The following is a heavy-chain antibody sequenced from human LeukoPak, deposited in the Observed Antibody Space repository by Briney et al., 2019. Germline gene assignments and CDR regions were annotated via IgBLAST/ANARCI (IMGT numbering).Heavy chain of an antibody. D-gene: IGHD4/OR15-4a*01. CDR3: ARLANTAFDY. J-gene: IGHJ4*02. CDR1: GYTFTTYW. Sequence: GESLKISCKGSGYTFTTYWIAWVRQMPGKGLEWMGIIYPGDSDTRYSPSFQGQVTFSADKSINTAYLQWSSLKASDTAMYYCARLANTAFDYWGQGSLVTVSS. V-gene: IGHV5-51*01. CDR2: IYPGDSDT.